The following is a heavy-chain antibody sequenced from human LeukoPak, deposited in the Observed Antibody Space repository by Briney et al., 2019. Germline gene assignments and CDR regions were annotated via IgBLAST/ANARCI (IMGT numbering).Heavy chain of an antibody. CDR1: GFTFSSYE. CDR2: ISSSGSTI. J-gene: IGHJ4*02. V-gene: IGHV3-48*03. Sequence: GGSLRLSCAASGFTFSSYEMNWVRQAPGKGLEWVSYISSSGSTIYYADSVKGRFTISRDNAKNSLYLQMNSLRAEDTAVYYCARDARQYSGYDPYYFDYWGQGTLVTVSS. CDR3: ARDARQYSGYDPYYFDY. D-gene: IGHD5-12*01.